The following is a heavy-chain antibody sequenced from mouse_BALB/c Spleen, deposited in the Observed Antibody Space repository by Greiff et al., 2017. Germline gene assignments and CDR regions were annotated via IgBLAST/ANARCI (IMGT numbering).Heavy chain of an antibody. D-gene: IGHD1-1*02. Sequence: VKLQESGPGLVAPSQSLSITCTVSGFSLTSYDISWIRQPPGKGLEWLGVIWTGGGTNYNSAFMSRLSISKDNSKSQVFLKMNSLQTDDTAIYYCVREGYGDYFDYWGQGTTLTVSS. V-gene: IGHV2-9-2*01. CDR3: VREGYGDYFDY. CDR2: IWTGGGT. CDR1: GFSLTSYD. J-gene: IGHJ2*01.